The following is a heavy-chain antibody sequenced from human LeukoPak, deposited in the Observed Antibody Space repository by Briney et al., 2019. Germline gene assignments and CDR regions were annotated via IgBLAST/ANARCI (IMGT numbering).Heavy chain of an antibody. Sequence: PGGSLRLSCATSGFMFSIYSMNWVRQAPGKGLEWVSSISSSSSYIYYADSVKGRFTISRDNAKNSLYLQMNSLRVEDTAVYYCAKAPTLLMGELPTLLPDYWGQGTLVTVSS. D-gene: IGHD1-26*01. V-gene: IGHV3-21*06. J-gene: IGHJ4*02. CDR2: ISSSSSYI. CDR1: GFMFSIYS. CDR3: AKAPTLLMGELPTLLPDY.